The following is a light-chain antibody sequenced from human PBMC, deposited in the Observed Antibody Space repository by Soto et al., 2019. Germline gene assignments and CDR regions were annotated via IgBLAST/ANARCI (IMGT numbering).Light chain of an antibody. Sequence: QAVVTQKTSLTVSPGGTVTLTCGSSTGAVTSGYYPNWFQQKPGQAPRSLIYNTNNKHSWTPARFSGSLLGGKAALTLSGVQPEDEADYYCLLYYGRAQGLFGGGTKLTVL. J-gene: IGLJ2*01. CDR2: NTN. CDR3: LLYYGRAQGL. V-gene: IGLV7-43*01. CDR1: TGAVTSGYY.